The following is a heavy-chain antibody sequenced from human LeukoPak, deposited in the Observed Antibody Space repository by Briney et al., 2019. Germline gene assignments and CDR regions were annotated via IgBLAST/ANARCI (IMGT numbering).Heavy chain of an antibody. J-gene: IGHJ6*03. V-gene: IGHV3-73*01. D-gene: IGHD3-10*01. CDR2: IRSKANSYAT. Sequence: RSLKLSCAASGFTFSGSAMHWVRQASGKGLEWVGRIRSKANSYATAYAASVKGRFTISRDDSKNTAYLQMNSLKTEDTAVYYCTSHYGSGSYYDYYYYYMDVWGKGTTVTVSS. CDR1: GFTFSGSA. CDR3: TSHYGSGSYYDYYYYYMDV.